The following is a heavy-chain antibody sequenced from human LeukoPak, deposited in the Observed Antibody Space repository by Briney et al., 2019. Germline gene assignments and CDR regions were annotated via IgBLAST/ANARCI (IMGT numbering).Heavy chain of an antibody. Sequence: PGRSLRLSCAASGFTFSSYAMHWVRQAPGKGLEWVAVISYDGSNKYYADSVKGRFTISRDNSKNTLYLQMNSLGPEDTAVYYCARDWGRRYSSGWYGDFDYWGQGTLVTVSS. CDR1: GFTFSSYA. V-gene: IGHV3-30-3*01. CDR3: ARDWGRRYSSGWYGDFDY. J-gene: IGHJ4*02. D-gene: IGHD6-19*01. CDR2: ISYDGSNK.